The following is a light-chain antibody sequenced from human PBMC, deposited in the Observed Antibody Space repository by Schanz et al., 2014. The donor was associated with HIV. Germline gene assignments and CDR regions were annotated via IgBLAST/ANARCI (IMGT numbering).Light chain of an antibody. J-gene: IGLJ1*01. CDR2: EVS. CDR1: SSDVGGYNY. Sequence: QSALTQPASVSGSPGQSITISCTGTSSDVGGYNYVSWYQQPPGKAPKLMIYEVSKRPSGVSNRFSGSKSANTASLTISGLQAEDEADYYCCSYAGSTTFYVFATGTKLTVL. V-gene: IGLV2-23*02. CDR3: CSYAGSTTFYV.